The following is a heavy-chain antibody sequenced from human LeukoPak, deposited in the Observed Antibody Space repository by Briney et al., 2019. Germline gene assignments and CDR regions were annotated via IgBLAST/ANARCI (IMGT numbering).Heavy chain of an antibody. V-gene: IGHV3-7*01. Sequence: GGSLRLSCAASGFTFRSYWMGWVRQAPGKGLEWLANIKEDGSEPYYLDSVKGRFITSRDNAENSLYLQMSSLRAEDTAVYYCARDATRGGDFDSWGQGTLVTVSS. CDR1: GFTFRSYW. J-gene: IGHJ4*02. D-gene: IGHD2-15*01. CDR2: IKEDGSEP. CDR3: ARDATRGGDFDS.